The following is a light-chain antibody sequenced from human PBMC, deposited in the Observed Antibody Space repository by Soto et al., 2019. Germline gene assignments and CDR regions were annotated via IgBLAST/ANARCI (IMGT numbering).Light chain of an antibody. CDR2: GAS. V-gene: IGKV3-20*01. CDR3: QQYGSSPPT. J-gene: IGKJ1*01. CDR1: QSISRY. Sequence: IVLTQSPGTLCLSPGERTPLSSRASQSISRYLAWYQQKPGQGPRLLIYGASSRATGTPDRFSGSGSGTDFTLTINRLEPEDFALYYCQQYGSSPPTFGQGTKVDIK.